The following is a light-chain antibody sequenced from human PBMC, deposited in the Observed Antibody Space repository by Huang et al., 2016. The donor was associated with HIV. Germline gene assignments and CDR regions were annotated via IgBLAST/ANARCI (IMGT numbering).Light chain of an antibody. CDR1: QSIRSNY. CDR2: GAS. V-gene: IGKV3-20*01. Sequence: EIVLTQSPGTLSLSPGERATLSCRASQSIRSNYLAWYQQKPGQATGLLIYGASRRAAGSPDRLSGSGSGTEFILSISRLEPEDFAVYYCQQYGSSELTFGGGTKVEIK. CDR3: QQYGSSELT. J-gene: IGKJ4*01.